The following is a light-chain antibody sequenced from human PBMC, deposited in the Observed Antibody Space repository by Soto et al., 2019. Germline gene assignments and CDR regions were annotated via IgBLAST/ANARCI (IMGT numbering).Light chain of an antibody. CDR1: QSISSW. V-gene: IGKV1-5*01. CDR2: DAS. J-gene: IGKJ1*01. Sequence: DIQLTQSPCTLSSSVGDRATLTCRASQSISSWLAWYQQKPGKAPKLLIYDASSLESGVPSRFSGSGSGTDFTLTISSLHPDDLATYYCQQYNSYSQTFGQGTKVDIK. CDR3: QQYNSYSQT.